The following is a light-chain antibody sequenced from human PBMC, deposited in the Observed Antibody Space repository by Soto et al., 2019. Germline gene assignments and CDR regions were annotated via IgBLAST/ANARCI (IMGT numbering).Light chain of an antibody. CDR2: DVN. CDR3: SSHSSSSTLVV. CDR1: SSDVGGYNY. Sequence: QSALTQPASMSGAPVQSITISCTGTSSDVGGYNYVSWYRQHPGKAPKLMIYDVNNRPSGVSNRFSGSKSGNTASLTISGLQAEDEADYYCSSHSSSSTLVVFGGGTKVTVL. V-gene: IGLV2-14*03. J-gene: IGLJ2*01.